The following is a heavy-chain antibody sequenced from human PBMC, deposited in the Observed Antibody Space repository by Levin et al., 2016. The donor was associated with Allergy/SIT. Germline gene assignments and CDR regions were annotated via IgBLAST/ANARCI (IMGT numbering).Heavy chain of an antibody. CDR1: GFTFSSYA. V-gene: IGHV3-30*04. CDR3: ARDVEDCSSTSCYVRGYYYSYGLDV. D-gene: IGHD2-2*01. Sequence: GESLKISCAASGFTFSSYAIHWVRQAPGKGLEWVAVISYDGNIKYYADSVKGRFTISRDNSKNTLFLQMNSLRAEDTAVYYCARDVEDCSSTSCYVRGYYYSYGLDVWGQGTTVTVSS. CDR2: ISYDGNIK. J-gene: IGHJ6*02.